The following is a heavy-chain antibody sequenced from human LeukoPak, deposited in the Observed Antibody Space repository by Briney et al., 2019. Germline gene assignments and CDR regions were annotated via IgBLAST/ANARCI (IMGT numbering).Heavy chain of an antibody. J-gene: IGHJ4*02. CDR3: ARESYYYDSSGYFGERVDY. CDR2: INSDGSST. Sequence: GGSLRLSCAASGFTFSSYWMHWVRQAPGKGLVWVSRINSDGSSTSYADSVKGRFTISRDNAKNTLYLQMNSLRAEDTAVYYCARESYYYDSSGYFGERVDYWGQGTLVTVSS. V-gene: IGHV3-74*01. CDR1: GFTFSSYW. D-gene: IGHD3-22*01.